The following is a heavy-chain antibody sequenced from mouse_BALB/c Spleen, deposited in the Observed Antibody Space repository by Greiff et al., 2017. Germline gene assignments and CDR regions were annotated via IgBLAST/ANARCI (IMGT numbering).Heavy chain of an antibody. J-gene: IGHJ2*01. CDR3: ARGVWYGNPLDY. V-gene: IGHV3-8*02. CDR2: ISYSGST. Sequence: EVKLQQSGPSLVKPSQTLSITCTVTGYSIPSGYWNWIRKFPGNKLEYMGYISYSGSTYYNPSLKSRISITRDTSKNQYYLQLNSVTTEDTATYYCARGVWYGNPLDYWGQGTTLTVSS. CDR1: GYSIPSGY. D-gene: IGHD2-10*02.